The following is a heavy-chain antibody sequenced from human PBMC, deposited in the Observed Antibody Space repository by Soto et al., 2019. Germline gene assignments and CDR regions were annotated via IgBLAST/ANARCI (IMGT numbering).Heavy chain of an antibody. Sequence: EVQLVESGGGLVQPGGSLRLSCAASGFTFSSYAMHWVRQAPGKGLEYVSAITSNGGNTDYASSVKGRFTISRDNSKNTLYLQMGSLRAEDMAVYYCARRIPFGYGMDVWGQGTMVTVSS. CDR3: ARRIPFGYGMDV. J-gene: IGHJ6*02. CDR2: ITSNGGNT. CDR1: GFTFSSYA. V-gene: IGHV3-64*01. D-gene: IGHD2-21*01.